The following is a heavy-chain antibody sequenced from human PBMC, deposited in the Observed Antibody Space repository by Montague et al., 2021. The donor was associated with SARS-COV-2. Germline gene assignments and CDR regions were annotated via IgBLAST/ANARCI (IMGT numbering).Heavy chain of an antibody. Sequence: SLRLSCAASGFTFSSYGMHWVRQAPGKGLEWVAVISYDGSNKYYADSVKGRFTISRDNSKNTLYLQMNSLRAEDTAVYYCAREDPIQAFDIWGQGTMVTVSS. D-gene: IGHD5-18*01. J-gene: IGHJ3*02. CDR3: AREDPIQAFDI. CDR1: GFTFSSYG. V-gene: IGHV3-30*19. CDR2: ISYDGSNK.